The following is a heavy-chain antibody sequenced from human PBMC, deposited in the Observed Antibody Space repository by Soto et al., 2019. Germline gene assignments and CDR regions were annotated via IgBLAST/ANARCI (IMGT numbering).Heavy chain of an antibody. V-gene: IGHV4-30-4*01. Sequence: NPSETLSLTCTVSGGSISSGDYYWSWIRQPPGKGLEWIGYIYYSGSTYYNPSLKSRVTISVDTSKNQFSLKLSSVTAADTAVYYCARDLKRSGTGYWGQGTLVTVSS. J-gene: IGHJ4*02. CDR1: GGSISSGDYY. D-gene: IGHD3-10*01. CDR2: IYYSGST. CDR3: ARDLKRSGTGY.